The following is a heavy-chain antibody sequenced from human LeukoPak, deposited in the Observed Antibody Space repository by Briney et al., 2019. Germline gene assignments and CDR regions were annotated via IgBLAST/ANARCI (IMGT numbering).Heavy chain of an antibody. J-gene: IGHJ6*02. V-gene: IGHV4-34*01. CDR1: GGSFSGYY. CDR2: INHSGST. D-gene: IGHD3-10*01. CDR3: ARVKWFGESSYYYYGMDV. Sequence: SETLSLTCAVYGGSFSGYYWSWIRQPPGKGLEWIGEINHSGSTNYNPSLKSRVTISVDTSKNQFSPKLSSVTAADTAVYYCARVKWFGESSYYYYGMDVWGQGTTVTVSS.